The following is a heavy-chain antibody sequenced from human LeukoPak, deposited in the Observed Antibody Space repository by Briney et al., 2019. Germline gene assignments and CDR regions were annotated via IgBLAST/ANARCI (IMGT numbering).Heavy chain of an antibody. CDR2: IYYSRST. V-gene: IGHV4-59*01. D-gene: IGHD1-26*01. CDR1: GGSISSYY. Sequence: SETLSLTCTVSGGSISSYYWSWLRQPPGKGLEWIGYIYYSRSTNYNPSLKSRVTISVDTSKNQFSLKLSSVTAADTAVYYCARVPVGHYNWFDPWGQGTLVTVSS. CDR3: ARVPVGHYNWFDP. J-gene: IGHJ5*02.